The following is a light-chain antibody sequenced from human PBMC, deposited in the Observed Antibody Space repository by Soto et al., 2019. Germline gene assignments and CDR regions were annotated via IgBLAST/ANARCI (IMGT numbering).Light chain of an antibody. J-gene: IGKJ1*01. CDR1: QSVSRNY. CDR2: GAS. CDR3: QQYGSAPPEKT. Sequence: EIVLTQSPGTLSLSPGERATLSCRASQSVSRNYLAWYQQKPGQAPRLLIYGASSRATGIPDRFSGSGSGTDFSLTISRLDPEDSAVYYCQQYGSAPPEKTFGQGTKVEIK. V-gene: IGKV3-20*01.